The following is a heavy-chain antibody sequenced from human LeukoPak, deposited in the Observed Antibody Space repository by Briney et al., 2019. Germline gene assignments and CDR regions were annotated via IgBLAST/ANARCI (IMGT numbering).Heavy chain of an antibody. CDR1: GFTFSSYG. D-gene: IGHD4-11*01. CDR3: ARDLEDYNNYGEMAI. J-gene: IGHJ4*02. CDR2: IWYDGSNK. V-gene: IGHV3-33*01. Sequence: PGGSLRLSCAASGFTFSSYGMHWVRQAPGKGLEWVAVIWYDGSNKYYADSVKGRFTISRDNSKNTLHLQMNSLRAEDTAVYYCARDLEDYNNYGEMAIWGQGTLVTVSS.